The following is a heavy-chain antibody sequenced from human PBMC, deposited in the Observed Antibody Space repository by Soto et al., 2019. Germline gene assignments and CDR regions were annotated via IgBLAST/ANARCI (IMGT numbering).Heavy chain of an antibody. CDR1: GYTFTSYV. CDR3: ARGNQELDY. V-gene: IGHV1-3*04. Sequence: EASVKVSCKTSGYTFTSYVIHWVRQAPGQRLEWMGWINTGNDNTIYSQKFQGRVIITRDTSASTAYLELSSLKSEDTAVYYCARGNQELDYWGQGALVTVSS. CDR2: INTGNDNT. J-gene: IGHJ4*02. D-gene: IGHD1-1*01.